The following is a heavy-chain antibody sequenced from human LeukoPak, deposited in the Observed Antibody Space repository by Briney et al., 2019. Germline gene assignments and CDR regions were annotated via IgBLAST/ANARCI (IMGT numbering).Heavy chain of an antibody. CDR3: AKGSKRVGRMNFDY. D-gene: IGHD6-25*01. Sequence: GGSLRLSCAASGFTFSSYAMSWVRQAPGKGLEWVSAISGSGGSTYYADSEKGRLTISRDNSKNTLYLQMNSLRAEDTAVYYCAKGSKRVGRMNFDYWGQGTLVTVSS. J-gene: IGHJ4*02. CDR1: GFTFSSYA. V-gene: IGHV3-23*01. CDR2: ISGSGGST.